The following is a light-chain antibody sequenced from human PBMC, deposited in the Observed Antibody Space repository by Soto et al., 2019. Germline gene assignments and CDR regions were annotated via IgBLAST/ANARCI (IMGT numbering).Light chain of an antibody. J-gene: IGKJ3*01. CDR2: GAS. V-gene: IGKV3-20*01. CDR3: QQYGSSSFT. Sequence: EIVLTQSPGTLSLSPGERATLSCRASQSVSSSYLAWYQQKPGQAPRLLIYGASSRATGIPDRFSGSGSETDFTLTISRLEPEDFAVYYWQQYGSSSFTFGPGTKVDIK. CDR1: QSVSSSY.